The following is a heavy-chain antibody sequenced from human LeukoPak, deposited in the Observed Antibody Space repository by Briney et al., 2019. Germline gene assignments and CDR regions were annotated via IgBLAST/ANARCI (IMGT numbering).Heavy chain of an antibody. J-gene: IGHJ4*02. CDR1: GYTFTSYY. Sequence: ASVKGSCKASGYTFTSYYMHWVRQAPGQGLEWVGVINPSGGGTTYAQKFQGRVTMTRDTSTSTVYMELSSLRSEDTAVYYCAREVITFGGVVVIGYFDYWGQGTLVTVS. V-gene: IGHV1-46*01. D-gene: IGHD3-16*02. CDR3: AREVITFGGVVVIGYFDY. CDR2: INPSGGGT.